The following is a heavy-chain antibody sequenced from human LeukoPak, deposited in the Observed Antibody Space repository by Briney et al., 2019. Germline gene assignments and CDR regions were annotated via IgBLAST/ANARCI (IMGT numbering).Heavy chain of an antibody. Sequence: GGSLRLSCAASGFTFSSYDIHWVRQAPGKGLEWVAFIRYDGSNKKYADSVRGRFTISRDNSKNPLYLQTNSLRAEDTAVYFCAKGSKAVLFTRDHYMDVWGKGTTVTISS. CDR2: IRYDGSNK. D-gene: IGHD6-19*01. CDR3: AKGSKAVLFTRDHYMDV. V-gene: IGHV3-30*02. J-gene: IGHJ6*03. CDR1: GFTFSSYD.